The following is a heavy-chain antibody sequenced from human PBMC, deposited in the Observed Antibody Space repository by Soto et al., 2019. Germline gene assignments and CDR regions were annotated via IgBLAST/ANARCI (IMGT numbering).Heavy chain of an antibody. D-gene: IGHD3-10*01. J-gene: IGHJ4*02. CDR3: ARGVVTERGFGPGFYFDY. CDR2: IYYSGST. Sequence: SETLSLTCTVSGGSISSYYWSWIRQPPGKGLEWIGYIYYSGSTNYNPSLKSRVTISVDTSKNQFSLKLSSVTAADTAVYYCARGVVTERGFGPGFYFDYWGQGTLVT. CDR1: GGSISSYY. V-gene: IGHV4-59*01.